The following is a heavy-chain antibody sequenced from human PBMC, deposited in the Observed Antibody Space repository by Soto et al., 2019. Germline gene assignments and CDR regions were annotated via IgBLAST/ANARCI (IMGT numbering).Heavy chain of an antibody. CDR1: GYTFTTYG. CDR3: ANQRFVYYYGMDV. CDR2: ISAYNGNT. V-gene: IGHV1-18*01. D-gene: IGHD2-21*01. Sequence: QVQLVQSGAEVKKPGASVKVSCKASGYTFTTYGISCVRQAPGPGLEWMGWISAYNGNTNYAQKFQGRVSMNTDTSTSTAYMELRSLRSDDTAVYYCANQRFVYYYGMDVWGQGTTVTVSS. J-gene: IGHJ6*02.